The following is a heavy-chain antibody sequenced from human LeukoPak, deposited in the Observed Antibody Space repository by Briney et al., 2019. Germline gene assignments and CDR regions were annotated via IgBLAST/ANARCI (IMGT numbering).Heavy chain of an antibody. CDR1: GYSISSGYY. Sequence: SETLSLTCTVSGYSISSGYYWGWIRQPPGKGLEWIGSIYHSGSTYYNPSLKSRVTISVDTSKNQFSLKLSSVTAADTAVYYCASRNMITFGGVIVSYFDYWGQGTLVTVSS. D-gene: IGHD3-16*02. CDR3: ASRNMITFGGVIVSYFDY. V-gene: IGHV4-38-2*02. CDR2: IYHSGST. J-gene: IGHJ4*02.